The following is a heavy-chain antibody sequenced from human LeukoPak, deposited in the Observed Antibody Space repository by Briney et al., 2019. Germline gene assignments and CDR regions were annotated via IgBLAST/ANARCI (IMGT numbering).Heavy chain of an antibody. CDR2: MRHDGSEK. CDR3: VRSEVTRGGGH. Sequence: PGGSLRLSCGASGFTLSSYWMSWVRQAPGKGLEWVANMRHDGSEKYYVDSVKGRFTTSRDNARGSLFLQMNSLRAEDTAMYYCVRSEVTRGGGHWGQGTLVTVSS. V-gene: IGHV3-7*01. CDR1: GFTLSSYW. D-gene: IGHD4-11*01. J-gene: IGHJ4*02.